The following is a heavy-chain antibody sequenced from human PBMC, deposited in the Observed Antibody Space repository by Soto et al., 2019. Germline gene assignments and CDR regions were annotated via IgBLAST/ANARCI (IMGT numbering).Heavy chain of an antibody. CDR1: GYSFTSYW. V-gene: IGHV5-10-1*01. CDR2: IDPSDSYT. CDR3: ARLLQQSYYYYGMDV. Sequence: GESLKISCKGSGYSFTSYWISWVRQMPGKGLEWMGRIDPSDSYTNYSPSFQGHVTISADKSISTAYLQWSSLKASDTAMYYCARLLQQSYYYYGMDVWGQGTTVTVPS. J-gene: IGHJ6*02. D-gene: IGHD1-1*01.